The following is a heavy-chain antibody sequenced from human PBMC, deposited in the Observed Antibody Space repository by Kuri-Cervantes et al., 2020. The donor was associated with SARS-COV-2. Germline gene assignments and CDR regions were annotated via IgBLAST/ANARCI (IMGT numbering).Heavy chain of an antibody. CDR1: GYTFTSYG. CDR3: ARTYCSSTSCYTGWSDYYYYYMDV. J-gene: IGHJ6*03. V-gene: IGHV1-18*01. D-gene: IGHD2-2*02. CDR2: ISAYNGNT. Sequence: ASVKVSCKASGYTFTSYGISWVRQAPGQGLEWMGWISAYNGNTNYAQKLQGRVTMTTDTSTSTAYMELSSLRSEDTAMYYCARTYCSSTSCYTGWSDYYYYYMDVWGKGTTVTVSS.